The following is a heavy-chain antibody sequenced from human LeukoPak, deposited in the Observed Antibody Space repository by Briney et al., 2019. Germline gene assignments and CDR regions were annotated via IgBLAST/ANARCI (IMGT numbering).Heavy chain of an antibody. J-gene: IGHJ5*01. CDR3: ARRERFESLFDP. D-gene: IGHD3-10*01. V-gene: IGHV4-39*01. CDR1: GRPNSSSSYH. Sequence: PSDPVSLLCSVWGRPNSSSSYHGRWIRRPRAKGVEWLGSIYYSGSPYYIPYLKSQVTISVDKSKNQFSIELRSVRAAGSSVYYCARRERFESLFDPWGQGTLVTVSS. CDR2: IYYSGSP.